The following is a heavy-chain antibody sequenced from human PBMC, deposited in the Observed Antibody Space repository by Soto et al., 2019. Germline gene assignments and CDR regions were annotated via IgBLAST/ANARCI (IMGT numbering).Heavy chain of an antibody. CDR3: ARVPGP. CDR2: IYHSGST. V-gene: IGHV4-30-2*01. CDR1: GGSIRSGGYS. J-gene: IGHJ5*02. Sequence: SETLSLTCAVSGGSIRSGGYSWSWIRQPPGKGLEWIGYIYHSGSTYYNPSLKSRVTISVDRSKNQFSLKLSSVTAADTAVYYCARVPGPWGQGSLVTVSS.